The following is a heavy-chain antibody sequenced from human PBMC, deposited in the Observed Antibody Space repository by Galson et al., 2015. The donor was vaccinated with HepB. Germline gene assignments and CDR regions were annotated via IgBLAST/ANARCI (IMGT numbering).Heavy chain of an antibody. V-gene: IGHV3-33*01. J-gene: IGHJ4*02. Sequence: SLRLSCAASGFTFSSYGMHWVRQAPGKGLEWVAVIWYDGSNKYYADSVKGRFTISRDNSKNTLYQQMNSLRAEDTAVYYCAREGLVGASFDYWGQGTLVTVSS. CDR2: IWYDGSNK. CDR1: GFTFSSYG. D-gene: IGHD1-26*01. CDR3: AREGLVGASFDY.